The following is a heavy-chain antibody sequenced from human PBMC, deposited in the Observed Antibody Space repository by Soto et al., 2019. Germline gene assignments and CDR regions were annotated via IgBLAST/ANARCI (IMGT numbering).Heavy chain of an antibody. V-gene: IGHV1-18*04. CDR3: AREGAPYYYYGMDV. J-gene: IGHJ6*02. CDR2: ISAYNGNT. D-gene: IGHD3-16*01. Sequence: ASLKVSCKASGYTFTSYGISWVRQAPGQGLEWMGWISAYNGNTNYAQKLQGRVIMTTDTSTSTAYMELRSLRSDDTAVYYCAREGAPYYYYGMDVWGQGTTVTVSS. CDR1: GYTFTSYG.